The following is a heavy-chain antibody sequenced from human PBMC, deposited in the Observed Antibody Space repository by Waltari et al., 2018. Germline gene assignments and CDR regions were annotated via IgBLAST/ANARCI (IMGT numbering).Heavy chain of an antibody. V-gene: IGHV4-34*01. CDR2: INRVGNI. D-gene: IGHD1-26*01. CDR3: ARAEQGGSAVGPDFQH. CDR1: GEPFSGYS. J-gene: IGHJ1*01. Sequence: QVHLQQWGAGLLKPSETLSLTCDVYGEPFSGYSWAWLRQPPVKGPGWIGEINRVGNIKLNPSLKSRVIMSVDTSKNQVFLKLTSVTAADTAVYYCARAEQGGSAVGPDFQHWGQGTLVTVSS.